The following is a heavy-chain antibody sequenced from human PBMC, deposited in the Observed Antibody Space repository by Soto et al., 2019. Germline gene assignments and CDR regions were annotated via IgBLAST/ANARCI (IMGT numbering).Heavy chain of an antibody. J-gene: IGHJ6*02. Sequence: ASVQVSCKASGYTFTSYYMHWVRQAPGQGLEWMGIINPSGGSTSYAQKFQGRVTMTRDTSTSTVYMELSSMRSEDTAVYYCARDLPPADGMDVWGQGTTVTVSS. CDR3: ARDLPPADGMDV. CDR1: GYTFTSYY. CDR2: INPSGGST. V-gene: IGHV1-46*01.